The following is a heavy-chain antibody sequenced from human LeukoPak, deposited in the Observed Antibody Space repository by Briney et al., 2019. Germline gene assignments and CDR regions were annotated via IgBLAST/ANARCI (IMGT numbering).Heavy chain of an antibody. V-gene: IGHV3-23*01. CDR3: AKDRVGIAAAGSTDFDY. CDR2: ISGSGGST. D-gene: IGHD6-13*01. CDR1: GFTFSSYA. J-gene: IGHJ4*02. Sequence: PGGSLRLSCAASGFTFSSYAMSWVRQAPGKGLEWVSAISGSGGSTYYADSVRGRFTISRDNSKNTLYLQMNSLRAEDTAVYYCAKDRVGIAAAGSTDFDYWGQGTLVTVSS.